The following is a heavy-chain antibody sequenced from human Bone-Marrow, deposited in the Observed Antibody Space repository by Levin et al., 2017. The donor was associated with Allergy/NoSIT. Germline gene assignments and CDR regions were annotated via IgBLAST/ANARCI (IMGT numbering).Heavy chain of an antibody. J-gene: IGHJ4*02. V-gene: IGHV3-23*01. CDR1: GFTFSSYS. CDR2: IIASGGLT. Sequence: ASVKVSCAASGFTFSSYSMSWVRQAPGKGLEWVSAIIASGGLTYYADSVKGRFTISRDNSKSTLDLQMNSLIAEDTAVYYCTKKEYSSSSFFDYWGQGALVTVSS. D-gene: IGHD6-6*01. CDR3: TKKEYSSSSFFDY.